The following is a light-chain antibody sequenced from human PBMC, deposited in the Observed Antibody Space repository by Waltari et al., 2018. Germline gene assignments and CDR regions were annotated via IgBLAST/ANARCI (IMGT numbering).Light chain of an antibody. CDR3: CSYAGSSTLV. Sequence: QSALTQPASVSGSPGQSITISCTGTSSDVGSYHLVSWYQQHPGQAPKLMIYEVSKRPSGVSNRFSGSKSGNTASLTISGLQAEDEADYYCCSYAGSSTLVFGGGTKLTVL. CDR2: EVS. V-gene: IGLV2-23*02. CDR1: SSDVGSYHL. J-gene: IGLJ2*01.